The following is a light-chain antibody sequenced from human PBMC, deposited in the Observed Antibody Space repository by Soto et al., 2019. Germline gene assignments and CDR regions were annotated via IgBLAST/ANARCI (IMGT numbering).Light chain of an antibody. CDR1: ESVGSL. Sequence: EIVLRQSPATLSVSPGEGATLSFRASESVGSLLAWYQQKPGQAPRLLIYRASTRAAGLTDRFSGSGSETEFTLTISSLQSEDFAVYYCQQYNKWPITFGQGTRLEIK. V-gene: IGKV3-15*01. CDR2: RAS. J-gene: IGKJ5*01. CDR3: QQYNKWPIT.